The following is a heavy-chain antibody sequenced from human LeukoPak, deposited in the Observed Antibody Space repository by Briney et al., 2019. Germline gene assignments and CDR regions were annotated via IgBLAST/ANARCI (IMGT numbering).Heavy chain of an antibody. Sequence: GASVKASCKASGYTFTSYVISWVRQAPGQGLEWMGWISAYNGNTNYAQKLQGRVTMTTDTSTSTAYMELRSLRSDDTAVYYCARSYYDSSGYYWGGYYYYYGMDVWGQGTTVTVSS. J-gene: IGHJ6*02. CDR3: ARSYYDSSGYYWGGYYYYYGMDV. CDR2: ISAYNGNT. V-gene: IGHV1-18*01. CDR1: GYTFTSYV. D-gene: IGHD3-22*01.